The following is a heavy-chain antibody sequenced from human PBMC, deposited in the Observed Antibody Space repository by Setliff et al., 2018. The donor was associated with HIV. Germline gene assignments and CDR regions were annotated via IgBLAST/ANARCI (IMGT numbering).Heavy chain of an antibody. V-gene: IGHV3-66*02. CDR2: IYSDGNT. CDR3: VRNGNYYYYMDV. J-gene: IGHJ6*03. CDR1: GVTFFSTYS. Sequence: GGSLRLSCAGSGVTFFSTYSMSWVRQAPGKGLEWVLVIYSDGNTYYADSVKGRFTVSRDNSKNTLHLQMNSLRGEDTAVYYCVRNGNYYYYMDVWGKGTTVTVSS.